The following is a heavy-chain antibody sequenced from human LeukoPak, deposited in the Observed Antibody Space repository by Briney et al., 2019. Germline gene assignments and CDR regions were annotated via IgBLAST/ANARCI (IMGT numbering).Heavy chain of an antibody. CDR3: ARKGGGQLVNTRRWFDP. J-gene: IGHJ5*02. Sequence: SGPLSLTCAVSGGSLIGYYWSWIRQSPGKGLEWIGEINHSGGTNYNPSLKSRVTISVETSKKKFSLRLSSVTAADTAVYYCARKGGGQLVNTRRWFDPWGQGTLVTVSS. CDR2: INHSGGT. CDR1: GGSLIGYY. D-gene: IGHD1-1*01. V-gene: IGHV4-34*01.